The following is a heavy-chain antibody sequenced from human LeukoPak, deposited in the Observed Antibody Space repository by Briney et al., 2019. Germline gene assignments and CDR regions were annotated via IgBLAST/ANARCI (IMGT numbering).Heavy chain of an antibody. Sequence: ASVKVSCKASGYTFTGYYMHWVRQAPGQGLEWMGWINPNSGGTNYAQKFQGRVTMTRDTSISTAYMELSRLRSDDTAVYYCARDRYCSGGSCLDVWGQGTTVTVSS. D-gene: IGHD2-15*01. CDR3: ARDRYCSGGSCLDV. J-gene: IGHJ6*02. V-gene: IGHV1-2*02. CDR2: INPNSGGT. CDR1: GYTFTGYY.